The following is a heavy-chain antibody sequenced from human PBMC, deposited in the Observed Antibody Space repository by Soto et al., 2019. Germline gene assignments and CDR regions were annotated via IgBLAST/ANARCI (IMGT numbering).Heavy chain of an antibody. CDR2: IYYSGST. CDR3: ARGLVRVLVDY. CDR1: GGSISSGGYY. D-gene: IGHD3-3*01. J-gene: IGHJ4*02. Sequence: SETLFLTCTVSGGSISSGGYYWSWIRQHPGKGLEWIGYIYYSGSTYYNPSLKSRVTISVDTSKNQFSLKLSSVTAADTAVYYCARGLVRVLVDYWGQGTLVTVSS. V-gene: IGHV4-31*03.